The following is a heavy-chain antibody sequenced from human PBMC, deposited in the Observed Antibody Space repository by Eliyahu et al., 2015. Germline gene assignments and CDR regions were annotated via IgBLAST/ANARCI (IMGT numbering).Heavy chain of an antibody. CDR3: ARDRRTGWSPGHFFDI. J-gene: IGHJ4*02. Sequence: QVQLQESGPGLVKPSETLSLTCTVXXDSISSYYWSWIRQPPGKGLEWIGYIYDSGRTSYNPSLESRVTISVDTSKNQFSLKLSSVTAADTAVYYCARDRRTGWSPGHFFDIWGQGTLVTVSS. CDR2: IYDSGRT. CDR1: XDSISSYY. D-gene: IGHD3-3*02. V-gene: IGHV4-59*01.